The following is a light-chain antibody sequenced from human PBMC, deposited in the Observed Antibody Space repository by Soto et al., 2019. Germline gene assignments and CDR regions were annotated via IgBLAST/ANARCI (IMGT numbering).Light chain of an antibody. J-gene: IGKJ1*01. V-gene: IGKV1-39*01. CDR1: QSISSY. CDR3: HQSYSTSWT. Sequence: DIPMTQSPSSLSASVGDRVTITCRASQSISSYLNWYQQKPGKAPKLLIYAASSLQSGVPSRFSGSGSGTDFTLTISSLQPEDFATYYCHQSYSTSWTFGQGTKVEIK. CDR2: AAS.